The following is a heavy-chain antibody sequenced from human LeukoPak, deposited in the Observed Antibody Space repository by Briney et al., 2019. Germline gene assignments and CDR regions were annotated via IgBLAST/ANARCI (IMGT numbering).Heavy chain of an antibody. J-gene: IGHJ4*02. Sequence: PGRSLRLSCAASGFTFSSYGMHWVRQAPGKGLEWVAVISYDGSNKYYADSVKGRFTISRDNSKNTLYLQMNSLRAEDTAVYYCAKDSCSSNSCLIEYWGQGTLVTVSS. D-gene: IGHD2-2*01. CDR3: AKDSCSSNSCLIEY. CDR2: ISYDGSNK. CDR1: GFTFSSYG. V-gene: IGHV3-30*18.